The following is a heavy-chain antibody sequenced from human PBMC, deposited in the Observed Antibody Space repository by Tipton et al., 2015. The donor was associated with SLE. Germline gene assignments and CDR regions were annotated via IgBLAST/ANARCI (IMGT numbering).Heavy chain of an antibody. J-gene: IGHJ4*02. D-gene: IGHD3-22*01. CDR3: ARVSGYYQYNFDY. V-gene: IGHV3-48*03. Sequence: SLRLSCAASGFTFSRYEMNWVRQAPGKGLEWVSYISSSGSTIYYADSVKGRFTISRDNAQNSLYLQMNSLRAEDTAVYYCARVSGYYQYNFDYWGQGTPVTVSS. CDR1: GFTFSRYE. CDR2: ISSSGSTI.